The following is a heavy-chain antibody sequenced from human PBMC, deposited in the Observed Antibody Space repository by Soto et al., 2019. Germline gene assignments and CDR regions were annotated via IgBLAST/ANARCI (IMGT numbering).Heavy chain of an antibody. D-gene: IGHD5-18*01. Sequence: SETLSLTCTVSGGSISSSSYYWGWIRQPPGKGLEWIGSIYYSGSTYYNPSLKSRVTISVDTSKNQFSLKLSSVTAADTAVYYCARHLSELWCEPYSFDYRGQGTLVTVSS. CDR2: IYYSGST. CDR1: GGSISSSSYY. V-gene: IGHV4-39*01. CDR3: ARHLSELWCEPYSFDY. J-gene: IGHJ4*02.